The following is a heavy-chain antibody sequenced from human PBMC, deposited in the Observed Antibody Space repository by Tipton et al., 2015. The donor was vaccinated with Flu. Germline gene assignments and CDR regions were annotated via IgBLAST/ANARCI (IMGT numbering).Heavy chain of an antibody. V-gene: IGHV5-51*03. J-gene: IGHJ2*01. CDR1: GYTFTSYW. Sequence: QLVQSGAEVKKPGESLQISCKGSGYTFTSYWIGWVRQMPGNGLEWMGIIYPGDSDTRYSPSSQGQVTISADKSISTAYLQWSSLKASDTAMYYCARGPSRKNWYFGLWGRGTVVTVSS. CDR2: IYPGDSDT. D-gene: IGHD1-14*01. CDR3: ARGPSRKNWYFGL.